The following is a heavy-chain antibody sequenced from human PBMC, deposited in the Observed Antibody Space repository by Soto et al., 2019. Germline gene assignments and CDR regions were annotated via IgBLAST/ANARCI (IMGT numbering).Heavy chain of an antibody. J-gene: IGHJ4*02. V-gene: IGHV4-31*02. CDR1: GFTFSSYW. CDR2: IFFNGIT. CDR3: ARESGITGTRAFSH. D-gene: IGHD1-20*01. Sequence: LRLSCAASGFTFSSYWMSWIRQPPGKGLEWVGYIFFNGITYYSPSLKSRLTISVDTSKNHFSLSLTSVTAADTAIYYCARESGITGTRAFSHWGQGILVTVSS.